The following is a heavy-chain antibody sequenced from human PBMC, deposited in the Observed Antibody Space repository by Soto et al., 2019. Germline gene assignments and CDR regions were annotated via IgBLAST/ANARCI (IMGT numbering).Heavy chain of an antibody. CDR2: IIPILGIA. CDR1: GGTFSSYT. D-gene: IGHD3-22*01. CDR3: ARYRLWDSSGLSKIQH. Sequence: QVQLVQSGAEVKKPGSSVKVSCKASGGTFSSYTFSWVRQAPGPGLEWMGTIIPILGIANYAQKFQGRVTITADKSTSTAYMELSSLRSENTAMYYCARYRLWDSSGLSKIQHCVQGTLVTVSS. V-gene: IGHV1-69*02. J-gene: IGHJ1*01.